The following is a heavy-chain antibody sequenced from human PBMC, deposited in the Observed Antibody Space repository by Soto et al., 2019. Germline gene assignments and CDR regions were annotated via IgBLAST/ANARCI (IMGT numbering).Heavy chain of an antibody. V-gene: IGHV4-31*03. Sequence: SETLSLTCTVSGGSISSGGYYWSWIRQHPGKGLEWIGYIYYSGSTYYNPSLKSRVTISVDTSKNQFSLKLSSVTAADTAVYYCARQNYYDSSGPTYYFDYWGQGTLVTVSS. CDR1: GGSISSGGYY. CDR2: IYYSGST. J-gene: IGHJ4*02. D-gene: IGHD3-22*01. CDR3: ARQNYYDSSGPTYYFDY.